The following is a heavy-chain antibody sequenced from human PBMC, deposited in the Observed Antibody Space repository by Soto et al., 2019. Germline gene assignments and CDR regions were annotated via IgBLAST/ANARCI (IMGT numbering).Heavy chain of an antibody. V-gene: IGHV4-59*01. J-gene: IGHJ4*02. CDR1: VGSISSYY. CDR2: IYYSGIT. CDR3: ARVISSGWRRYFDY. D-gene: IGHD6-19*01. Sequence: SETLSLTCTVSVGSISSYYWSWIRQPPGKGLEWIGYIYYSGITNYNPSLKSRVTISVDTSKNQFSLKLSSVTAADTAVYYCARVISSGWRRYFDYWGQGTLVTVSS.